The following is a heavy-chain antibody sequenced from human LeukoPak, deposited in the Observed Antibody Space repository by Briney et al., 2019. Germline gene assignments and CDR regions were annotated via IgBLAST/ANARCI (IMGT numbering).Heavy chain of an antibody. J-gene: IGHJ3*02. Sequence: PSETLSLTCAVYGGSFSGYYWSWIRQPPGKGPEWIGEINHSGSTNYNPSLKSRVTISVDTSKNQFSLKLSSVTAADTAVYYCARGRRTSRAFDIWGQGTMVTVSS. V-gene: IGHV4-34*01. CDR3: ARGRRTSRAFDI. CDR2: INHSGST. D-gene: IGHD1-14*01. CDR1: GGSFSGYY.